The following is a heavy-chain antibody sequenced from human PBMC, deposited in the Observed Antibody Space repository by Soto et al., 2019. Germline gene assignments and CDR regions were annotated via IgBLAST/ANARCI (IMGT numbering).Heavy chain of an antibody. V-gene: IGHV4-34*01. J-gene: IGHJ5*02. Sequence: SETLSLTCAVYGGSFSGYYWSWIRQPPGKGLEWIGEINHSGSTNYNPSLKSRATISVDTSKNQFSLKLTSVTAADTAVYYCARYRGAEPATPPNWFAPGGKGTLVTVSS. CDR2: INHSGST. D-gene: IGHD2-15*01. CDR1: GGSFSGYY. CDR3: ARYRGAEPATPPNWFAP.